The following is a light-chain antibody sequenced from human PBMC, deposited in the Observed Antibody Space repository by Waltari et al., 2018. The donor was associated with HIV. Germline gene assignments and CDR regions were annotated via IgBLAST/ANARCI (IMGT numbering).Light chain of an antibody. CDR1: QSVFSN. Sequence: EIVMTQSPVTLSVSPGERATLSCRARQSVFSNLAWYQQKPGQTPRLLIHDAPTRATGIPARFSGSGSGTECTLTISSLQSEDFAVYYCQQYTNWPLTFGGGTKVEIK. V-gene: IGKV3-15*01. CDR3: QQYTNWPLT. J-gene: IGKJ4*01. CDR2: DAP.